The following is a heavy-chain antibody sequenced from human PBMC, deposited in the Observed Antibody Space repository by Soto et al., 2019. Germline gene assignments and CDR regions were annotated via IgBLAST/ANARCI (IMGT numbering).Heavy chain of an antibody. CDR2: ISYDGSNK. CDR3: ARDSYDSSGYYLDY. V-gene: IGHV3-30-3*01. J-gene: IGHJ4*02. D-gene: IGHD3-22*01. Sequence: QVQLVESGGGVVQPGRSLRLSCAASGFTFSSYAMHWVRQAPGKGLEWVAVISYDGSNKYYADSVKGRFTISRDNSKNTLYLQMNSLGAEDTAVYYCARDSYDSSGYYLDYWGKGTLVTVSS. CDR1: GFTFSSYA.